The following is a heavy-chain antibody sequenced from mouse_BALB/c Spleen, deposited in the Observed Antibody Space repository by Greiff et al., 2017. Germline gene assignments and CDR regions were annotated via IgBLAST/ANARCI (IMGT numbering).Heavy chain of an antibody. Sequence: VQLQQSGAELMKPGASVKISCKATGYTFSSYWIEWVKQRPGHGLEWIGEILPGSGSTNYNEKFKGKATFTADTSSNTAYMQLSSLTSEDSAVYYCARGLLRRGFAYWGQGTLVTVSA. J-gene: IGHJ3*01. CDR2: ILPGSGST. CDR1: GYTFSSYW. CDR3: ARGLLRRGFAY. V-gene: IGHV1-9*01. D-gene: IGHD1-1*01.